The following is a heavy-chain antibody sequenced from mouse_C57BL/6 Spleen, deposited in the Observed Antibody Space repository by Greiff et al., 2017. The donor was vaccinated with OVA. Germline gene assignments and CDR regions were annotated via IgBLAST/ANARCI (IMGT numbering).Heavy chain of an antibody. CDR2: IDPETGGT. J-gene: IGHJ2*01. V-gene: IGHV1-15*01. CDR3: TRGKTGGGDYFDY. CDR1: GYTFTDYE. Sequence: VKVVESGAELVRPGASVTLSCKASGYTFTDYEMHWVKQTPVHGLEWIGAIDPETGGTAYNQKFKGKAILTADKSSSTAYMELRSLTSEDSAVYYWTRGKTGGGDYFDYWGQGTTLTVSS. D-gene: IGHD4-1*01.